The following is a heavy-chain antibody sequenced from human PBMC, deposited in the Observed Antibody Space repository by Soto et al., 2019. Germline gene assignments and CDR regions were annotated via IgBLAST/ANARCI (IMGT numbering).Heavy chain of an antibody. J-gene: IGHJ2*01. CDR3: ARLGPTVVTGERNWYFDL. D-gene: IGHD2-15*01. CDR1: GYTFTSYA. CDR2: INAGNGNT. V-gene: IGHV1-3*01. Sequence: QVQLVQSGAEVKKPGASVKVSCKASGYTFTSYAMHWVRQAPGQRLEWMGWINAGNGNTKCSQKFQGRVTITRDTSASTAYMELSSLRSEDTAVYYCARLGPTVVTGERNWYFDLWGRGTLVTVSS.